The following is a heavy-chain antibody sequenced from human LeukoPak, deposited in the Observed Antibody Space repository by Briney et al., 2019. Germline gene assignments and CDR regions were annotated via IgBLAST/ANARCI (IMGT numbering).Heavy chain of an antibody. D-gene: IGHD3-22*01. J-gene: IGHJ4*02. V-gene: IGHV1-69*13. CDR1: GGTFSSYA. CDR2: IIPIFGTA. Sequence: ASVKVSCKVSGGTFSSYAISWVRQAPGQGLEWMGGIIPIFGTANYAQKFQGRVTITADESTSTAYMELSSLRSEDTAVYYCARAPTDYYDSSGYSRLDYWGQGTLVTVSS. CDR3: ARAPTDYYDSSGYSRLDY.